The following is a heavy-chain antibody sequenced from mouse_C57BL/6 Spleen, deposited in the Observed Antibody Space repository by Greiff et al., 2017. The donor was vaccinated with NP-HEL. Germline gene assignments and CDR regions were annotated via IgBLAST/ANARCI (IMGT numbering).Heavy chain of an antibody. Sequence: QVQLKQSGAELARPGASVKLSCKASGYTFTSYGISWVKQRTGQGLEWIGEIYPRSGNTYYNEKFKGKATLTADKSSSTAYMELRSLTSEDSAVYFCARWSTTVVATGYFDYWGQGTTLTVSS. V-gene: IGHV1-81*01. CDR1: GYTFTSYG. CDR2: IYPRSGNT. CDR3: ARWSTTVVATGYFDY. D-gene: IGHD1-1*01. J-gene: IGHJ2*01.